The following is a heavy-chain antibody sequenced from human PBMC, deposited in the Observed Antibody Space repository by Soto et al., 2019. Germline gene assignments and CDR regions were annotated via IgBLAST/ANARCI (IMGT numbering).Heavy chain of an antibody. CDR3: ARVRKGAAAGTYYGMDV. CDR2: INPNSGGT. Sequence: EASVKVSCKASGYTFTGYYMHWVRQAPGQGLEWMGWINPNSGGTNYAQKFQGRVTMTRDTSISTAYMELSRLRSDDTAVYYCARVRKGAAAGTYYGMDVWGQGTTVTVSS. V-gene: IGHV1-2*02. D-gene: IGHD6-13*01. CDR1: GYTFTGYY. J-gene: IGHJ6*02.